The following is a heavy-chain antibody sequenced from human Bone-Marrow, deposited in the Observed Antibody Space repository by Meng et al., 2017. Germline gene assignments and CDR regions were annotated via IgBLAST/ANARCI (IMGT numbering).Heavy chain of an antibody. J-gene: IGHJ4*02. CDR2: INHSGST. CDR1: GGSFSGYY. V-gene: IGHV4-34*01. Sequence: HVQLQQQCAGLLKNSETASITCAVDGGSFSGYYWSGIRQPPGKELEWIGEINHSGSTNYNPSLKNRVTISVDTSKNQFSLKLSSVTAADTAVYYCARGGYCSGGSCNWGQGTLVTVSS. D-gene: IGHD2-15*01. CDR3: ARGGYCSGGSCN.